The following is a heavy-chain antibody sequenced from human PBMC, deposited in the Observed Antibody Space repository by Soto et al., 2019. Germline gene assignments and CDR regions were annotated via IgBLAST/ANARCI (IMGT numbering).Heavy chain of an antibody. CDR1: GYIFTAYS. CDR2: INPNSGDT. CDR3: AREASAVVSLDY. J-gene: IGHJ4*02. D-gene: IGHD2-15*01. Sequence: SVKVSCKASGYIFTAYSMHWVRQAPGQGLEWLGWINPNSGDTIYAQKFQDRVTMTCDTSVSTAYLELSSLSSDDTALYYCAREASAVVSLDYWGQGTLVTVSS. V-gene: IGHV1-2*02.